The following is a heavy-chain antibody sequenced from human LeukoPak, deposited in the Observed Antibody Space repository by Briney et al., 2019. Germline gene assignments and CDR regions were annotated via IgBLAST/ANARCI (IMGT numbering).Heavy chain of an antibody. J-gene: IGHJ4*02. D-gene: IGHD5-24*01. Sequence: GSLRLSCAASGFTFSGSAMHWVRQASGKGLEWIGRIRSKANSYATAYAASVKGRFTISRDDSKNTAYLQMNSLKTEDTAVYYCTKLEMASRLGYWGQGTLVTVSS. CDR1: GFTFSGSA. CDR2: IRSKANSYAT. V-gene: IGHV3-73*01. CDR3: TKLEMASRLGY.